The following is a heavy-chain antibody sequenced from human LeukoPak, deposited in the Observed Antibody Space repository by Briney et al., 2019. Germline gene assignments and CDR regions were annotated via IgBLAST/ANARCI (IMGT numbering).Heavy chain of an antibody. J-gene: IGHJ6*03. V-gene: IGHV1-8*03. Sequence: ASVKVSCKTSVYTFTNFDINCVRQASGHGLEWMGWMNPNSGNTGYAQKFQGRVTITRNTSISTAYMELSSLRSEDTAVYYCARAPSWNYNRYYYYYVDVWGRGTTVTVSS. D-gene: IGHD1-7*01. CDR3: ARAPSWNYNRYYYYYVDV. CDR1: VYTFTNFD. CDR2: MNPNSGNT.